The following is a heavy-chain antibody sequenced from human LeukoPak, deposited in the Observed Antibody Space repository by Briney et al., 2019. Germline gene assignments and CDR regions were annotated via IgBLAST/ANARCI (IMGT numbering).Heavy chain of an antibody. Sequence: EASVKVSCKASGGTFSSYAISWVRQAPGQGLEWMGRIIPIFGIANYAQKFQGRVTITADKSTSTAYMELSSLRSEDTAVYHCARDSGGATENWGQGTLVTVSS. V-gene: IGHV1-69*04. D-gene: IGHD1-26*01. J-gene: IGHJ4*02. CDR2: IIPIFGIA. CDR1: GGTFSSYA. CDR3: ARDSGGATEN.